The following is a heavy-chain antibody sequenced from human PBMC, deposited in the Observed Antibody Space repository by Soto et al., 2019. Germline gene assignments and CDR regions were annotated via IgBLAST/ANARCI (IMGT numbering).Heavy chain of an antibody. D-gene: IGHD3-16*01. J-gene: IGHJ4*02. Sequence: QVQLVQSGAEVKKPGASVKVSCKASGYIFTSSYIHWVRQAPGQGLEWMGLINPGDDGTTYAQTFRSRVSVTSDTSTNTVYMELSSLTSEDTAVYYCAREFGGFDAWGQGNLVTVSS. CDR1: GYIFTSSY. CDR3: AREFGGFDA. CDR2: INPGDDGT. V-gene: IGHV1-46*01.